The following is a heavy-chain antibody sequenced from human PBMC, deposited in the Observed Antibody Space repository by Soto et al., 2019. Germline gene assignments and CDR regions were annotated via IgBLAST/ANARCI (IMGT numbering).Heavy chain of an antibody. CDR2: IYPGDSDT. CDR1: GYSFTSYW. Sequence: GESLKISCKGSGYSFTSYWIGWVRQMPGKGLEWMGIIYPGDSDTRYSPSFQGQVTISADKSISTAYLQRSSLKASDTAMYYCARLRGGSGEPRPHYFDYWGQGTLVTVSS. V-gene: IGHV5-51*01. J-gene: IGHJ4*02. CDR3: ARLRGGSGEPRPHYFDY. D-gene: IGHD3-10*01.